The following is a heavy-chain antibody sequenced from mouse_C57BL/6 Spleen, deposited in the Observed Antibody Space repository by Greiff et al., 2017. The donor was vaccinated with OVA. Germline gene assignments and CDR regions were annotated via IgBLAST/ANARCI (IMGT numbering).Heavy chain of an antibody. J-gene: IGHJ4*01. V-gene: IGHV1-42*01. CDR3: ARSHYYGSSPYAMDY. CDR2: INPSTGGT. D-gene: IGHD1-1*01. Sequence: VRLKESGPELVKPGASVKISCKASGYSFTGYYMNWVKQSPEKSLEWIGEINPSTGGTTYNQKFKAKATLTVDKSSSTAYMQLKSLTSEDSAVYYCARSHYYGSSPYAMDYWGQGTSVTVSS. CDR1: GYSFTGYY.